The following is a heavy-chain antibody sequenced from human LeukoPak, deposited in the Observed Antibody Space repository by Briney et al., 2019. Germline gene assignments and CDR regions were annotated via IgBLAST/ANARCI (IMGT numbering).Heavy chain of an antibody. J-gene: IGHJ3*02. D-gene: IGHD2-15*01. CDR1: GGSISSGGYY. CDR2: IYYNGST. V-gene: IGHV4-31*03. Sequence: SETLSLTCTVSGGSISSGGYYWSWIRQHPGKGLEWIGYIYYNGSTYYNPSLKSRVTISVDTSKNQFSLKLSSVTAADTAVYYCARDLGGHDAFDIWGQGTMVTVSS. CDR3: ARDLGGHDAFDI.